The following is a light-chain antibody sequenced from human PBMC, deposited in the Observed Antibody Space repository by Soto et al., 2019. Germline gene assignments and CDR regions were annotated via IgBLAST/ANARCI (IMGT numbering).Light chain of an antibody. CDR2: GAS. J-gene: IGKJ1*01. CDR3: QQYNNWPPWT. V-gene: IGKV3-15*01. CDR1: QSFSSN. Sequence: EILLTQSTATLSVSPGERATLSCRSSQSFSSNLAWYQQKPGQAPRLLIYGASTRATGIPARFSGSGSGTEFTLTISSLQSEDFAVYYCQQYNNWPPWTFGQGTKVDIK.